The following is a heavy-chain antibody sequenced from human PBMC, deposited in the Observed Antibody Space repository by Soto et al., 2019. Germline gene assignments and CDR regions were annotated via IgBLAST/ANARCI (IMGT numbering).Heavy chain of an antibody. D-gene: IGHD3-10*01. J-gene: IGHJ4*02. Sequence: XGSLRLTCAASGFIFSNAWMSWVRQAPGKGLEWAALIKSKPDGETTDYAAPVKGRFTISRDDSKNKLYLQMNSLKTEDTAVYYCATVRGEFGEGFGYWGQGTLVTVSS. V-gene: IGHV3-15*01. CDR3: ATVRGEFGEGFGY. CDR1: GFIFSNAW. CDR2: IKSKPDGETT.